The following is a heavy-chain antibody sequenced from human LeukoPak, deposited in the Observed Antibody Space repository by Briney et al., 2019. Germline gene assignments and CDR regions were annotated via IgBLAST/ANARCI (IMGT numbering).Heavy chain of an antibody. J-gene: IGHJ6*02. D-gene: IGHD6-13*01. CDR3: ARDRRRSSSWFGTQECGMDV. CDR1: GFTFSSYS. V-gene: IGHV3-21*01. CDR2: ISSSSSYI. Sequence: GGSLRLSCAASGFTFSSYSMNWVRQAPGKGLEWVSSISSSSSYIYYADSVKGRFTISRDNAKNSLYLQMNSLRAEDTAVYYCARDRRRSSSWFGTQECGMDVWGQGTTVTVSS.